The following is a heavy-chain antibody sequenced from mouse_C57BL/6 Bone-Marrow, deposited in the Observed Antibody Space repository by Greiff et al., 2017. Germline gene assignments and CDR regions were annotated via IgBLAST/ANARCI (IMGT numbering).Heavy chain of an antibody. Sequence: QVQLKQPGAELVKPGASVKMSCKASGYTFTSYWITWVKQRPGHGLEWIGDIYPGSGSTNYNEKFKSKATLNVDTSSSTAYMQLSSLTSEDSAVYYCARPYYSNYWYFDVWGTGTTVTVSA. CDR3: ARPYYSNYWYFDV. J-gene: IGHJ1*03. CDR2: IYPGSGST. V-gene: IGHV1-55*01. D-gene: IGHD2-5*01. CDR1: GYTFTSYW.